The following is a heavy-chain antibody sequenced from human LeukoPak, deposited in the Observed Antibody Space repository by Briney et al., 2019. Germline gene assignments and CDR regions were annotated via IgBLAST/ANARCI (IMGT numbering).Heavy chain of an antibody. J-gene: IGHJ4*02. D-gene: IGHD6-13*01. CDR3: AREEPSSSPATFDY. CDR1: GYTFTNYG. CDR2: ISAYNGNT. Sequence: GASVKVSCKASGYTFTNYGISWVRQAPGQGLEWMGWISAYNGNTNYAQKLQGRVTMTTDTSTSTAYMELRSLRSDDTAVYYCAREEPSSSPATFDYWGQGTLVTVSS. V-gene: IGHV1-18*01.